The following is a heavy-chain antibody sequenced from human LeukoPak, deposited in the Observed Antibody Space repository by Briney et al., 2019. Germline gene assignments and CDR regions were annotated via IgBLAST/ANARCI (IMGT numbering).Heavy chain of an antibody. J-gene: IGHJ5*02. CDR3: ARQIKGYDSSGYYP. Sequence: SETLSLTCTVSGGSVSSGSYYWSWIRQPPGKGLEWIGYIYYSGSTNYNPSLKSRVTISVDKSKNQFSLKLSSVTAADTAVYYCARQIKGYDSSGYYPWGQGTLVTVSS. CDR2: IYYSGST. CDR1: GGSVSSGSYY. D-gene: IGHD3-22*01. V-gene: IGHV4-61*01.